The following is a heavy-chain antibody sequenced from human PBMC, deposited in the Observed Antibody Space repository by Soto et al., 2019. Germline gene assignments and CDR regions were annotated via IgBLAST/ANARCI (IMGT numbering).Heavy chain of an antibody. J-gene: IGHJ4*02. CDR3: ARGPRITIFGVVIIPLDY. V-gene: IGHV4-34*01. CDR2: INHSGST. Sequence: PSETLSLTCAVYGGSFSGYYWSWIRQPPGKGLEWIGEINHSGSTNYNPSLKSRVTISVDTSKNQFSLKLSSVTAADTAVYYCARGPRITIFGVVIIPLDYWGQGTLVTVSS. D-gene: IGHD3-3*01. CDR1: GGSFSGYY.